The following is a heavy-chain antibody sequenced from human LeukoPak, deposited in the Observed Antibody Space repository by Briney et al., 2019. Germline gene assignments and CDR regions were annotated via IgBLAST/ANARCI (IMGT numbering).Heavy chain of an antibody. CDR1: GFTFSSYW. CDR2: IKPDGSEI. J-gene: IGHJ4*02. D-gene: IGHD3-22*01. CDR3: AKDIGPLTHHYDRSGFSGAFDF. V-gene: IGHV3-7*03. Sequence: PGGSLRLSCAASGFTFSSYWMSWVRQVPVRGLEWVANIKPDGSEIYYVDSVKGRFTISRDNAKNAVYLHMNSLRDEDTAFYYCAKDIGPLTHHYDRSGFSGAFDFWGQGTLVTVSS.